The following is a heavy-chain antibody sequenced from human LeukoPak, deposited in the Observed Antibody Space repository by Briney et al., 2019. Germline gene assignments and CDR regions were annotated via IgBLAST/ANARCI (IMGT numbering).Heavy chain of an antibody. Sequence: PSETLSLTCTVSGDSINSGEHYWSWIRQPPGKGLEWIGHIYHSGTTYYNPSVKSRMTISVDTSRNQFSLNLRSVTAADTAVYYCARLPRNIVVVPAAIYAFDIWGQGTMVTVSS. CDR3: ARLPRNIVVVPAAIYAFDI. CDR2: IYHSGTT. D-gene: IGHD2-2*02. V-gene: IGHV4-30-4*08. J-gene: IGHJ3*02. CDR1: GDSINSGEHY.